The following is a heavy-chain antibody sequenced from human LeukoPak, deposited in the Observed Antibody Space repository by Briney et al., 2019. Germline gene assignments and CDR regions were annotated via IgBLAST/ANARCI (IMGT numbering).Heavy chain of an antibody. V-gene: IGHV1-2*02. D-gene: IGHD4-11*01. Sequence: GASVKVSCRASGYTFTGHFLHWVRQAPGQGLEWMAWIDPNNGGIHYAQNFQGRITVTRDTSISTVYMELSRLTSDDTAVYYCAREYSASEHWGQGTLVTVSS. CDR3: AREYSASEH. J-gene: IGHJ1*01. CDR2: IDPNNGGI. CDR1: GYTFTGHF.